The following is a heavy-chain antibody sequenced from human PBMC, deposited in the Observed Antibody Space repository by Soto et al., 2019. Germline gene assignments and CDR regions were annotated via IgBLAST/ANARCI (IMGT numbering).Heavy chain of an antibody. CDR1: GFTFSHAW. V-gene: IGHV3-15*07. Sequence: LLVESGGGFVQPGGSLRLSCVASGFTFSHAWMDWVRQAPGKGLEWVGRIKSRSDGETTNYAASVAGRFTISRDDSKNTLFLHVNSLKTEDTGVYYCTRRIAVAGTYYFDYWGQGTLVTVSS. CDR2: IKSRSDGETT. CDR3: TRRIAVAGTYYFDY. D-gene: IGHD6-19*01. J-gene: IGHJ4*02.